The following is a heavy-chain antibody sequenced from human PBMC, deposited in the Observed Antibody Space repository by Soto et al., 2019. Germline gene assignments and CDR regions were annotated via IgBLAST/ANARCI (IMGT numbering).Heavy chain of an antibody. CDR1: GFTFDDYA. J-gene: IGHJ6*02. CDR3: AKVNYYYYGMDV. Sequence: PGGSLRLSCAASGFTFDDYAMHWVRQAPGKGLEWVSGISWNSGSIGYADSVKGRFTISRDNAKNSLYLQMNSLRAEDTALYYCAKVNYYYYGMDVWGQGTTVTV. CDR2: ISWNSGSI. V-gene: IGHV3-9*01.